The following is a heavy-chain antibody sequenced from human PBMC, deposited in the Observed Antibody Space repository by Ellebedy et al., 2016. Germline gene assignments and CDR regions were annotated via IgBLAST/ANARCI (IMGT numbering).Heavy chain of an antibody. V-gene: IGHV1-2*02. Sequence: ASVKVSCXASGYTFTGYYMHWVRQAPGQGLEWMGWINPNSGGTNYAQKFQGRVTMTRDTSISTAYMDLSSLRSDDTAVYYCARARYSNSWVEFDYWGQGTLVTVSS. CDR1: GYTFTGYY. J-gene: IGHJ4*02. CDR2: INPNSGGT. D-gene: IGHD6-13*01. CDR3: ARARYSNSWVEFDY.